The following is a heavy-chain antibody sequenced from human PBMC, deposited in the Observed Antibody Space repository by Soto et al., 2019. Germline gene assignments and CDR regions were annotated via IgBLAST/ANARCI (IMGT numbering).Heavy chain of an antibody. CDR3: ANRNDYGSGSYFPFDH. CDR1: GFPFRSYG. Sequence: EVQLLESGGGLVQPGGSLRLSCAASGFPFRSYGMSWVRQAPGKGLEWVSSIRGSGGSTYYADSVKGRLPISRDNSKNTLYLQMSSRRAEDTAVYYCANRNDYGSGSYFPFDHWCQGTLVTVSS. V-gene: IGHV3-23*01. D-gene: IGHD3-10*01. CDR2: IRGSGGST. J-gene: IGHJ4*02.